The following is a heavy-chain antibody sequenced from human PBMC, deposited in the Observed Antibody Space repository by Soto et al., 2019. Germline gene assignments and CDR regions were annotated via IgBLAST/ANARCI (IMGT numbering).Heavy chain of an antibody. Sequence: QLQLQESGPGLVRPSQTLSLTCSVSGGSITSGGYYWGWIRQLPGKGLEWVAYVYSSGRTYYNPSLESRLSTSLDTSKNQFSLILTSVTVADTAIYYCARVHNGFNTAFDIWGQGAMVTVSS. CDR2: VYSSGRT. J-gene: IGHJ3*02. D-gene: IGHD5-12*01. CDR3: ARVHNGFNTAFDI. V-gene: IGHV4-31*03. CDR1: GGSITSGGYY.